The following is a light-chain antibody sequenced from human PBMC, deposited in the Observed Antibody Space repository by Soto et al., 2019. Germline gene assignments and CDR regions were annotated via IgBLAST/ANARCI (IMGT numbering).Light chain of an antibody. Sequence: IVLTQSPGTLSLSPGQRATLSCRASESISRDYLAWYQQRLGQAPRRLIYGASSGATGIPDRFSGSGSGTDFTLTISRLEPEDFAIYYCQQYGGVPYTFGQGTKLEIK. J-gene: IGKJ2*01. CDR3: QQYGGVPYT. CDR1: ESISRDY. V-gene: IGKV3-20*01. CDR2: GAS.